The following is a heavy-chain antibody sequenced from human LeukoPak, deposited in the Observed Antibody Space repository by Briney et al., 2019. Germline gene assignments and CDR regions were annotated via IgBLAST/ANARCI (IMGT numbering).Heavy chain of an antibody. CDR3: ARLIGVGYSSSSGAFDI. CDR1: GGSISSSSYY. V-gene: IGHV4-39*01. Sequence: SETLSLTCTVSGGSISSSSYYWGWIRQPPGKGLEWIGSIYYSGSTYYNPSLKSRVTISVDTSKNQCSLKLSSVTAADTAVYYCARLIGVGYSSSSGAFDIWGQGTMVTVSS. D-gene: IGHD6-13*01. CDR2: IYYSGST. J-gene: IGHJ3*02.